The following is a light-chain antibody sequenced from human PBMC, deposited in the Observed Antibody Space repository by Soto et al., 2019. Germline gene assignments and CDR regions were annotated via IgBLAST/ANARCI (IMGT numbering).Light chain of an antibody. CDR1: QSVSSN. J-gene: IGKJ1*01. V-gene: IGKV3-15*01. CDR2: GAS. Sequence: EIVVTQSPAALSVSPGERATLSCRASQSVSSNLAWYQQKPGQAPRLLIYGASTRATDIPARFSGSGSGTEFTLTISSLQSGDFAVYYCQQYNNWRPWTFGQGTKVEIK. CDR3: QQYNNWRPWT.